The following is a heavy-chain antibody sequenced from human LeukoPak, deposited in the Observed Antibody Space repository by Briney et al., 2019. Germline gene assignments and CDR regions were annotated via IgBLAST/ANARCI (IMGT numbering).Heavy chain of an antibody. J-gene: IGHJ4*02. D-gene: IGHD5-18*01. CDR1: GFTFDDYA. V-gene: IGHV3-9*01. CDR3: ARGNSYGHQFDY. Sequence: GGSLRLSCAASGFTFDDYAMHWVRQAPGKGLEWVSGISWNSGSIGYADSVKGRFTISRDNAKNSLYLQMNTLRAEDTAVYYCARGNSYGHQFDYWGQGTLVTVSS. CDR2: ISWNSGSI.